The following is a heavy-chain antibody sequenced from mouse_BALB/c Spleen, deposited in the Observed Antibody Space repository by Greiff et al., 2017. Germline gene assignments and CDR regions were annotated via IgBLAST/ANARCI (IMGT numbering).Heavy chain of an antibody. Sequence: EVKLMESGGGLVQPGGSMKLSCVASGFTFSNYWMNWVRQSPEKGLEWVAEIRLKSNNYATHYAESVKGRFTISRDDSKSSVYLQMNNLRAEDTGIYDCTRPNGSAWFAYWGQGTLVTVSA. D-gene: IGHD1-1*01. CDR1: GFTFSNYW. V-gene: IGHV6-6*02. CDR3: TRPNGSAWFAY. CDR2: IRLKSNNYAT. J-gene: IGHJ3*01.